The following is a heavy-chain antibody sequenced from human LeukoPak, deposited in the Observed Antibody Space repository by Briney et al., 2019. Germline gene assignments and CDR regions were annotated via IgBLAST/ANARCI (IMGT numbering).Heavy chain of an antibody. J-gene: IGHJ4*02. Sequence: ASVKVSCKASGYTFIGYYRHWVRQAPGQGLEWIGWIYPNTGDTNYAQNFQGRVTMTRDTSISTAYMELSRLTSDDTAVYYCMRARSMVDFDFWGQGTLVTVSS. V-gene: IGHV1-2*02. CDR3: MRARSMVDFDF. D-gene: IGHD3-10*01. CDR2: IYPNTGDT. CDR1: GYTFIGYY.